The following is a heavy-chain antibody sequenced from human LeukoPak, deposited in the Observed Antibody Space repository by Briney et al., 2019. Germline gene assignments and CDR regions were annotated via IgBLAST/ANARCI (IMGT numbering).Heavy chain of an antibody. V-gene: IGHV3-23*01. J-gene: IGHJ4*02. CDR1: GFRFSNYA. D-gene: IGHD5-12*01. CDR3: AKEIFSGLLYIDY. CDR2: ISGNGGTT. Sequence: GGSLRLSCAASGFRFSNYAMSWVRQAPGKGLEWVSTISGNGGTTYYADSVKGRFTISSDNSKNTVYLQMDSLRPEDMAVYYCAKEIFSGLLYIDYWGQGTLVTVSS.